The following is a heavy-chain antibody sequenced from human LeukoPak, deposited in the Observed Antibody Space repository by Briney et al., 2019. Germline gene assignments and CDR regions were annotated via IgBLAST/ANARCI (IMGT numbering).Heavy chain of an antibody. Sequence: ASVKVSCKASGGTFSSYAISWVRQAPGQGLEWMGGIIPIFGTANYAQKFQGRVTITADESTSTAYMELSSLRSEDTGVYYCAAYGSGGNFDYWGQGTLVTVSS. D-gene: IGHD3-10*01. CDR1: GGTFSSYA. J-gene: IGHJ4*02. CDR3: AAYGSGGNFDY. V-gene: IGHV1-69*13. CDR2: IIPIFGTA.